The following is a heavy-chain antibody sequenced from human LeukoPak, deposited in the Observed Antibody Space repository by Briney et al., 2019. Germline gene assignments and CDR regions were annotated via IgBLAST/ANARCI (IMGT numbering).Heavy chain of an antibody. CDR1: GYIFFGYY. CDR2: IDPNSGGT. J-gene: IGHJ4*02. CDR3: APARDKNSVYSSLDY. D-gene: IGHD5/OR15-5a*01. Sequence: ASVNVSCKASGYIFFGYYMHWVRQAPGQGLEWMGWIDPNSGGTNYAQKFQGRVTMTRDTSISTAYMELSSLRSHDSAVYYCAPARDKNSVYSSLDYWGQGALVTVSS. V-gene: IGHV1-2*02.